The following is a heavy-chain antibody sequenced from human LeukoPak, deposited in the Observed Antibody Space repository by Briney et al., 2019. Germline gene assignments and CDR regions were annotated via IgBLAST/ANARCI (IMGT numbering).Heavy chain of an antibody. CDR1: GFTFSSHG. V-gene: IGHV3-23*01. CDR2: ISTGGDDI. Sequence: PGESLRLSCTASGFTFSSHGMVWVRQGPGKGLECVSTISTGGDDIYYADSVKGRFTISRDNSKNTFYLQMSSLRVEDTAIYYCATRILPTVGFDTWGQGTLVTVSS. D-gene: IGHD4-17*01. J-gene: IGHJ4*02. CDR3: ATRILPTVGFDT.